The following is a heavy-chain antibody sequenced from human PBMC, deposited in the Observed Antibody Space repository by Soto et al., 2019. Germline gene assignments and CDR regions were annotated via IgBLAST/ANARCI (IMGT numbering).Heavy chain of an antibody. D-gene: IGHD3-3*01. V-gene: IGHV1-69*13. CDR2: IIPIFGTA. Sequence: SVKVSCKASGGTFSSYAISWVRQAPGQGLEWMGGIIPIFGTANYAQKFQGRVTITADESTSTAYMELSSLRSEDTAVYYCARGGERTIFGVVIFPDYYYYYGMDVWGQGTTVTVSS. CDR3: ARGGERTIFGVVIFPDYYYYYGMDV. J-gene: IGHJ6*02. CDR1: GGTFSSYA.